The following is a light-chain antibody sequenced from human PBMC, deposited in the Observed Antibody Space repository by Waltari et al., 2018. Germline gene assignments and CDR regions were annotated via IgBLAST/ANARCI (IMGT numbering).Light chain of an antibody. Sequence: IVLTQPPAILSFSPGERATLSCRASQSVGTYLAWYQQRPGQSPRLLIYDASYRATGIPARFSGSGSETDFTLTISSLQPEDFAVYYCQQRRNWPLTFGGGTRVQI. V-gene: IGKV3-11*01. CDR3: QQRRNWPLT. CDR2: DAS. J-gene: IGKJ4*01. CDR1: QSVGTY.